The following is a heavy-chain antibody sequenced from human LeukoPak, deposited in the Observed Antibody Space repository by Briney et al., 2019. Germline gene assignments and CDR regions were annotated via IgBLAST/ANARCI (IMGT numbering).Heavy chain of an antibody. CDR3: ASGSMTIFGVDLYYFDS. J-gene: IGHJ4*02. Sequence: GASVKVSCKASGYTFTGYYMHWVRQAPGQGLEWMGWINPNSGDTNNAQKFQGRVTLTRDTSISTAYMELSSLRSDDTAVYYCASGSMTIFGVDLYYFDSWGQGTLVIVSS. V-gene: IGHV1-2*02. CDR1: GYTFTGYY. CDR2: INPNSGDT. D-gene: IGHD3-3*01.